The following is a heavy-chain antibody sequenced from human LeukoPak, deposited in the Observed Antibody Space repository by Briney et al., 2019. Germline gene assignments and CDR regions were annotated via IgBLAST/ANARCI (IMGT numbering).Heavy chain of an antibody. CDR1: GGTLSTYA. Sequence: SVKVSCKASGGTLSTYAISRVRQAPGQGLERMGGIIPIFGTANYAQKFQGRVTITADESTSTAYMELSSLRSEDTAVYYCARDLGHYGSALFWGQGTLVTVSS. CDR3: ARDLGHYGSALF. J-gene: IGHJ4*02. V-gene: IGHV1-69*01. CDR2: IIPIFGTA. D-gene: IGHD3-10*01.